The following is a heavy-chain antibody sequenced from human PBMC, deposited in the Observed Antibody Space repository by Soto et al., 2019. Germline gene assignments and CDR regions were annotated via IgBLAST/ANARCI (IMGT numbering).Heavy chain of an antibody. CDR2: LSYSGNT. CDR1: GGSISSFNYF. Sequence: QLQLQESGPGLVKPSETLSLTCTVSGGSISSFNYFWGWIRQPPGKGLEWIGSLSYSGNTSYNPSLQSRVTISVDTSKNQCTLTLRSVTAADTAVYYCARGGGSTFTWFDPWGQGTLVTVSP. D-gene: IGHD2-15*01. CDR3: ARGGGSTFTWFDP. J-gene: IGHJ5*02. V-gene: IGHV4-39*01.